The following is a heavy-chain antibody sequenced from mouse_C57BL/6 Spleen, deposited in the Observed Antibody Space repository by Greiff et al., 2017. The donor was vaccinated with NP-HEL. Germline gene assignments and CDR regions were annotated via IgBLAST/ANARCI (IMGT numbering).Heavy chain of an antibody. CDR3: ARGGLLRPAWFAY. CDR2: INPNNGGT. J-gene: IGHJ3*01. V-gene: IGHV1-22*01. CDR1: GYTFTDYN. Sequence: VQLQQSGPELVKPGASVKMSCKASGYTFTDYNIHWVKQSHGKSLEWIGYINPNNGGTSYNQKFKGKATLTVNKSSSTAYMELRSQTSEDSAVYYCARGGLLRPAWFAYWGQGTLVTVSA. D-gene: IGHD2-3*01.